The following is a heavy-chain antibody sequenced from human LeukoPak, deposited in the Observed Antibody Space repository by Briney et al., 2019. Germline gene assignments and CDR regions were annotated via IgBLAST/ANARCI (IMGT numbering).Heavy chain of an antibody. D-gene: IGHD2-15*01. CDR1: GFTFSSYA. CDR2: ISGSGGST. Sequence: PGGSLRLSCAASGFTFSSYAMSWVRQAPGKGLEWVSAISGSGGSTYYADSVKGRFTISRDNSKNTLYLQMSSLRAEDTAVYYCAKESGYCSGGSCYDVIGYFQHWGQGTLVTVSS. J-gene: IGHJ1*01. CDR3: AKESGYCSGGSCYDVIGYFQH. V-gene: IGHV3-23*01.